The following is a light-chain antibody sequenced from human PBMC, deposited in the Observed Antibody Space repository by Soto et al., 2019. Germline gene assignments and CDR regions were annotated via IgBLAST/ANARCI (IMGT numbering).Light chain of an antibody. Sequence: EIVLTQSPATLSLSPGERVTLSCRASQSVNDYLAWYQQKPGKAPRLLIYDASNRAPGIPARFSGSGSGTDFTLTISSLEPEDFAVYYCQHRRNWPLTFGGGTKLEIK. V-gene: IGKV3-11*01. CDR1: QSVNDY. CDR2: DAS. J-gene: IGKJ4*01. CDR3: QHRRNWPLT.